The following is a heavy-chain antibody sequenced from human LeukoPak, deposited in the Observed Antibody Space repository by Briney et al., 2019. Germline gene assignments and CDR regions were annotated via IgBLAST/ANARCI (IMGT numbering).Heavy chain of an antibody. V-gene: IGHV4-59*01. Sequence: SETLSLTCTLSAGSISSYYWSWTRHPPEKGLEWIGYIYYSGSTNYNPSLKSRVTIPVDTSKNQFSLKLSSVTAADTAVYYCARDRTVTTTAAFYYYGMDVWGKGTTVTVSS. CDR3: ARDRTVTTTAAFYYYGMDV. D-gene: IGHD4-17*01. J-gene: IGHJ6*04. CDR2: IYYSGST. CDR1: AGSISSYY.